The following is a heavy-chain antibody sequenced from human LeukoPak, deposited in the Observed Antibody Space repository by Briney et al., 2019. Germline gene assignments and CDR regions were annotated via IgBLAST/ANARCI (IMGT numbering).Heavy chain of an antibody. J-gene: IGHJ6*03. D-gene: IGHD6-13*01. CDR3: ARSSIAAAAYYYYYYMDV. CDR2: IIPIFGTA. Sequence: GASVKVSCKASGGTFSSYAISWVRQAPGQGLEWMGGIIPIFGTANYAQKFQGRVTITTDESTSTAYMELSSLRSEDTAVYYCARSSIAAAAYYYYYYMDVWGKGTTVTVSS. V-gene: IGHV1-69*05. CDR1: GGTFSSYA.